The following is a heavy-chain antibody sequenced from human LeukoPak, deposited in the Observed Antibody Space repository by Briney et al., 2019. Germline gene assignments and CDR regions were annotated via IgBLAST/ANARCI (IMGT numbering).Heavy chain of an antibody. J-gene: IGHJ4*02. CDR1: GYTFTGYY. Sequence: ASVTVSCKASGYTFTGYYMHWVRQAPGQGLEWMGWINPNSGGTNYAQKFQGWVTMTRDTSISTAYMELSRLRSDDTAVYYCARVRSLGDGDYFDYWGQGTLVTVSS. D-gene: IGHD3-10*01. CDR3: ARVRSLGDGDYFDY. CDR2: INPNSGGT. V-gene: IGHV1-2*04.